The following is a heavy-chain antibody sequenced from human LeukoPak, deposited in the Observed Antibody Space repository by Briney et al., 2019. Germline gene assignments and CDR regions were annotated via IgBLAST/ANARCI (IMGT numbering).Heavy chain of an antibody. CDR2: INPNSGDT. V-gene: IGHV1-2*02. Sequence: ASVKVSCKASGYTFSDYYMHWVRQAPGQGLQWVGWINPNSGDTHYAQMFQGRVTMTRDTSINTAYMELRRVRSDDTAIYYCAKSAQYSSAWFTGSFDYWGQGTLVTVSS. CDR3: AKSAQYSSAWFTGSFDY. CDR1: GYTFSDYY. D-gene: IGHD6-13*01. J-gene: IGHJ4*02.